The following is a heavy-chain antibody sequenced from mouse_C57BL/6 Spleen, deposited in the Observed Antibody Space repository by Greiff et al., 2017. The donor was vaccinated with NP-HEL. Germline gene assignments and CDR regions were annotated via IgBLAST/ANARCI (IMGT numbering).Heavy chain of an antibody. CDR3: AASRDAMDY. Sequence: QVQLQQSGAELVRPGTSVKVSCKASGYAFTNYLIEWVKQRPGQGLERIGVINPGSGGTNYNEKFKGKATLTADKSSSTAYMQLSSLTSEDSAVYFCAASRDAMDYWGQGTSVTVSS. J-gene: IGHJ4*01. CDR2: INPGSGGT. CDR1: GYAFTNYL. D-gene: IGHD3-1*01. V-gene: IGHV1-54*01.